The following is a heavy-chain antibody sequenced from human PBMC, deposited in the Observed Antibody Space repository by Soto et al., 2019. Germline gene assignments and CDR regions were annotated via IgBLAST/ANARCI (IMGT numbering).Heavy chain of an antibody. CDR2: IFLSGST. J-gene: IGHJ5*02. CDR1: GDSFSRSHW. CDR3: ARDSFAGFDP. Sequence: PSETLSLTCSVSGDSFSRSHWWSWVRQSQGKGLEWIGEIFLSGSTNYYLSLKTRVTISLYTSKNQYSLKLTSVTAADTAVYYCARDSFAGFDPWGQGILVTVSS. V-gene: IGHV4-4*02.